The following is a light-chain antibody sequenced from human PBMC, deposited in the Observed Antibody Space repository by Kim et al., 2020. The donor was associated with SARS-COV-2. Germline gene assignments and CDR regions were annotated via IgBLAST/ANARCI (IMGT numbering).Light chain of an antibody. CDR1: QSISSW. V-gene: IGKV1-5*01. Sequence: DIQMTQSPSTLSASVGDRVTITCRASQSISSWLAWYQKIPGKAPKVLIYGASSLESGVPSRFSGSGSGTEFTLTISSLQPDEFATYYCQQYNSYPLTFGGGTKVDIK. CDR3: QQYNSYPLT. CDR2: GAS. J-gene: IGKJ4*02.